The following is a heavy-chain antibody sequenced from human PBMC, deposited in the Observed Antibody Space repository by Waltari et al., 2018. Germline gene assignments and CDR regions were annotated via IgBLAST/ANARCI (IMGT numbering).Heavy chain of an antibody. CDR3: ARDYPAAHVFDY. CDR2: MYYTGTA. J-gene: IGHJ4*02. Sequence: QVQLQESGPGLVKPSETLSLTCTVSGASITTYYYSWIRQSPGKGLQWIGSMYYTGTAYYNPSLKSRVTISLDTSKNQFSLSRTSVTTADTAVYYCARDYPAAHVFDYWGQGTVVAVSS. V-gene: IGHV4-59*01. CDR1: GASITTYY. D-gene: IGHD2-15*01.